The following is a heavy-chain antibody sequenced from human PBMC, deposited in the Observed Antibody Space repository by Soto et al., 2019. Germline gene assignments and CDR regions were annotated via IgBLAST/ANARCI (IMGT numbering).Heavy chain of an antibody. D-gene: IGHD6-13*01. J-gene: IGHJ6*02. CDR3: GKQQLELYYYYGMDV. V-gene: IGHV3-23*04. CDR2: ISGSGGST. Sequence: VQLVESGGGLVKPGGSLRLSCAASGFTFSSYVMSWVRQAPGKGLEWVSAISGSGGSTYYADSVKGRFTISRDNSKNTLYLQMNSLRAEDTAVYYCGKQQLELYYYYGMDVWGQGTTVTVSS. CDR1: GFTFSSYV.